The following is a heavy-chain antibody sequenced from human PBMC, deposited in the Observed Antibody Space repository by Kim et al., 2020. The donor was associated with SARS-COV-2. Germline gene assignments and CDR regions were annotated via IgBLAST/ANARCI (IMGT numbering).Heavy chain of an antibody. Sequence: ASVKVSCKASGYTFTSYAMNWVRQAPGQGLEWMGWINTNTGNPTYAQGFTGRFVFSLDTSVSTAYLQISSLKAEDTAVYYCARDALDCSSTSCYYFVGWYFDLWGRGTLVTVSS. D-gene: IGHD2-2*01. V-gene: IGHV7-4-1*02. CDR2: INTNTGNP. CDR1: GYTFTSYA. CDR3: ARDALDCSSTSCYYFVGWYFDL. J-gene: IGHJ2*01.